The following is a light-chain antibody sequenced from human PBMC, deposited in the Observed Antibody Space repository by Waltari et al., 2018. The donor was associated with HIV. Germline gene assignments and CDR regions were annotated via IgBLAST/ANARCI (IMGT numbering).Light chain of an antibody. CDR1: PSLKNENGFTY. J-gene: IGKJ1*01. CDR3: MQTLEIPWT. V-gene: IGKV2-28*01. CDR2: LTA. Sequence: DIVITQTPLSLTVSSGEPASIPCNSSPSLKNENGFTYLDWFVQRPGRPPEPLIHLTASRTSGISDRFSGRGSATDFTLTIDAVQAGDVGLYFCMQTLEIPWTFGQGTKLQI.